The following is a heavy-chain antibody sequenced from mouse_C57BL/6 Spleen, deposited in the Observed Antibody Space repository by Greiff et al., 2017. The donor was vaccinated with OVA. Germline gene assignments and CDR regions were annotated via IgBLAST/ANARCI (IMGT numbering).Heavy chain of an antibody. J-gene: IGHJ2*01. V-gene: IGHV1-85*01. CDR2: IYPRDGST. Sequence: VQLVESGPELVKPGASVKLSCKASGYTFTSYDINWVKQRPGQGLEWIGWIYPRDGSTKYNEKFKGKATLTVDTSSSTAYMELHSLTSEDSAVYFCARRYDYDVEYYFDYWGQGTTLTVSS. CDR3: ARRYDYDVEYYFDY. CDR1: GYTFTSYD. D-gene: IGHD2-4*01.